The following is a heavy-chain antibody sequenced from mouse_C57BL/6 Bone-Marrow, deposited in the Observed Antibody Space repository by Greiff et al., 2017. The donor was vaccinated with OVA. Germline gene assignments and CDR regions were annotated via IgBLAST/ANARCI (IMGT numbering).Heavy chain of an antibody. D-gene: IGHD2-3*01. Sequence: EVQGVESGGGLVQPGGSLKLSCAASGFTFSDYGMAWVRQAPRKGPEWVAFISNLAYSIYYADTVTGRFTISRENAKNTLYLEMSSLRSEDTAMYYCARHDDGYYPFAYWGQGTLVTVSA. CDR3: ARHDDGYYPFAY. CDR2: ISNLAYSI. CDR1: GFTFSDYG. V-gene: IGHV5-15*01. J-gene: IGHJ3*01.